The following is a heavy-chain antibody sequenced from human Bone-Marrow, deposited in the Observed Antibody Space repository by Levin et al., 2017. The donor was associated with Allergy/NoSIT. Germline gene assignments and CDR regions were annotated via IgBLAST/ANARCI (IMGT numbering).Heavy chain of an antibody. J-gene: IGHJ4*02. Sequence: SETLSLTCAVYGGSFSGYYWSWIRQPPGKGLEWIGEINHSGSTNYNPSLKSRVTISVDTSKNQFSLKLSSVTAADTAVYYCARGALKATVTTGGMGNFDYWGQGTLVTVSS. V-gene: IGHV4-34*01. CDR2: INHSGST. D-gene: IGHD4-17*01. CDR3: ARGALKATVTTGGMGNFDY. CDR1: GGSFSGYY.